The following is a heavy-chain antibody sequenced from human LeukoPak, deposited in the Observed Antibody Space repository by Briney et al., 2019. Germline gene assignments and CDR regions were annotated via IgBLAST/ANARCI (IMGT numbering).Heavy chain of an antibody. Sequence: GESLKISCKASGYTFTSYWIGWVRQMPGKGLEWMGITFPADSDTKYSPSFQGQVTISADRSINTAYLQWSSLKASDTAMYYCARHAGGYDWIDFWGQGTLVTVSS. D-gene: IGHD5-12*01. J-gene: IGHJ4*02. CDR3: ARHAGGYDWIDF. V-gene: IGHV5-51*01. CDR2: TFPADSDT. CDR1: GYTFTSYW.